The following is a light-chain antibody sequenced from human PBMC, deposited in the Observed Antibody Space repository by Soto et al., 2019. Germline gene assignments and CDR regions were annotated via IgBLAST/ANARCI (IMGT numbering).Light chain of an antibody. Sequence: QSVLAQPPSASGSPGQSVTISCTGTSNDVGAYNYVSWYQQHPGKAPKVMIYEVNKRPSGVPDRFSGSKSGNTASLTVSGLQAEDEADYYCSSFAVSNSFVFATGTKVTVL. CDR1: SNDVGAYNY. J-gene: IGLJ1*01. V-gene: IGLV2-8*01. CDR2: EVN. CDR3: SSFAVSNSFV.